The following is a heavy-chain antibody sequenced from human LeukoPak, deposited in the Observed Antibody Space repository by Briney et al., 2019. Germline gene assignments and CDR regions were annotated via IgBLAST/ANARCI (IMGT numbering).Heavy chain of an antibody. CDR3: ERDNDWLDY. J-gene: IGHJ4*02. CDR1: EFTFSRYP. V-gene: IGHV3-21*06. CDR2: ISGGSRYI. Sequence: GGSLRLSCTASEFTFSRYPMNWVRQAPGKGLEWVASISGGSRYIYYADSVKGRFTISRDDAKNSLYLQMNSLRADDTAIYYCERDNDWLDYWGQGTLVTVSS. D-gene: IGHD2-21*01.